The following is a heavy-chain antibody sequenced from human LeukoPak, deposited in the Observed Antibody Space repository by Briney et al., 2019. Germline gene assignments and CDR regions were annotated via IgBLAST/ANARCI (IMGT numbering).Heavy chain of an antibody. D-gene: IGHD2-15*01. CDR2: INPSGGST. CDR3: ARDACSSGICSAGGNWFDP. V-gene: IGHV1-46*01. Sequence: ASVKVSCKASGYTFTNYYMHWVRQAPGLGLEWMGIINPSGGSTTYAQKFQGRVTMIRDTSTSTVYMELSSLRSEDTAVYYCARDACSSGICSAGGNWFDPWGQGTLVTVSS. CDR1: GYTFTNYY. J-gene: IGHJ5*02.